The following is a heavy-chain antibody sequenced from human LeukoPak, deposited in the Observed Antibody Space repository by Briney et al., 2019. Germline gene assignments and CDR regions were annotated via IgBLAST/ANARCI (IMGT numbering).Heavy chain of an antibody. CDR3: TRADILTGFDY. J-gene: IGHJ4*02. V-gene: IGHV3-49*04. CDR1: GFTFGDYA. CDR2: IRSKAYGGTT. Sequence: PGRSLRLSCTASGFTFGDYAMSWVRQAPEKGLEWVGFIRSKAYGGTTEYAASVKGRFTISRDDSKSIAYLQMNSLKTEDTAVYYCTRADILTGFDYWGQGTLVTVSS. D-gene: IGHD3-9*01.